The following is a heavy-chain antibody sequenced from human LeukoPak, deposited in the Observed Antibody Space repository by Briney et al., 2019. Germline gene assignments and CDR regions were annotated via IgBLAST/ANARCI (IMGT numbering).Heavy chain of an antibody. D-gene: IGHD3-22*01. J-gene: IGHJ4*02. Sequence: GASVKVSCKASGYTFTSYGISWVRQAPGQGLEWMGWISAYNGNTNYAQKLQGRVTMTTDTSTSTAYMELRSLRSDDTAVYYCARTWKSNYYDSSGIDYWGQGTLVTVSS. V-gene: IGHV1-18*01. CDR1: GYTFTSYG. CDR2: ISAYNGNT. CDR3: ARTWKSNYYDSSGIDY.